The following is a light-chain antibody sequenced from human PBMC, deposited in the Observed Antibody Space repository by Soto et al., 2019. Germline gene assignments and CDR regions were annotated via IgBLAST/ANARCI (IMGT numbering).Light chain of an antibody. CDR1: QNIDKY. J-gene: IGKJ1*01. Sequence: DIQMTQSPSSLSASVGDRVTISCRASQNIDKYLHWYQHKPGKAPTLLIFATSQLRSGVPTRFSGSGAGTLSTLTISSLQREDLATYFCQQSYSNPGTFGRGTKVEL. CDR2: ATS. V-gene: IGKV1-39*01. CDR3: QQSYSNPGT.